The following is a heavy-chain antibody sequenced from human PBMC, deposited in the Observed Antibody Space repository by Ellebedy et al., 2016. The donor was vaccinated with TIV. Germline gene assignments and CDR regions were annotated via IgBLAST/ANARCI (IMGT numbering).Heavy chain of an antibody. CDR2: ISGSSGHT. Sequence: GESLKISCAASGFTFSNYAMNWVRQAPGMGLEWVSAISGSSGHTYYADSVKGRFTISRDNSKNTLYLQMNSLRADDTAIYYCAKGAYLNWFDPWGQGTLVTASS. J-gene: IGHJ5*02. V-gene: IGHV3-23*01. CDR3: AKGAYLNWFDP. CDR1: GFTFSNYA.